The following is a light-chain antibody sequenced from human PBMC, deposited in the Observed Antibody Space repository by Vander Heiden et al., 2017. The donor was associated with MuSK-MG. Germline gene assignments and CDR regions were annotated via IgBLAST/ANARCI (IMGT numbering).Light chain of an antibody. CDR2: DAS. Sequence: DIQMTQSPSSLSASVGDRVTITCQASQDIRKYLNWYQQKAGKAPQLLIYDASNLETGLPSRFSGGGFETNFTFTISGLQPDDFATYYCQQYDSLPIAFGQGTRLEMK. V-gene: IGKV1-33*01. CDR1: QDIRKY. J-gene: IGKJ5*01. CDR3: QQYDSLPIA.